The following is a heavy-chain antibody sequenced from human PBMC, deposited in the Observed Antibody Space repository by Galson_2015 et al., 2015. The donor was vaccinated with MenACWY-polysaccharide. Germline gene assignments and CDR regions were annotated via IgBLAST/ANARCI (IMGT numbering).Heavy chain of an antibody. CDR3: ARRDIYGTTADYLAFDS. Sequence: CAISGDSVSSNTAAWNWIRQSPSRGLEWLGRTYYRSNWSSDYALSVRGRITINADTSKNQFSLQLNSVTPEDTAVYYCARRDIYGTTADYLAFDSWGQGTLITVSS. CDR1: GDSVSSNTAA. V-gene: IGHV6-1*01. D-gene: IGHD3-16*01. J-gene: IGHJ4*02. CDR2: TYYRSNWSS.